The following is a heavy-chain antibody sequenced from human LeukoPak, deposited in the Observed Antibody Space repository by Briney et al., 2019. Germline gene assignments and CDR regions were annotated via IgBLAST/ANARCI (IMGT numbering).Heavy chain of an antibody. CDR3: ARAMVRGVIRYFDY. J-gene: IGHJ4*02. Sequence: SQTLSLTCADSGGSISSGGYSWSWIRQPPGKGLEWIGYIYHSGSTYYNPSLKSRVTISVDRSKNQFSLKLSSVTAADTAVYYCARAMVRGVIRYFDYWGQGTLVTVSS. CDR1: GGSISSGGYS. D-gene: IGHD3-10*01. CDR2: IYHSGST. V-gene: IGHV4-30-2*01.